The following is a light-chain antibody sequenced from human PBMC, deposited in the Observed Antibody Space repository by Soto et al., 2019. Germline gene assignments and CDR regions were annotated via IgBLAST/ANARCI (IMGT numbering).Light chain of an antibody. Sequence: EIVLAHSPGTLSLSPGETATLSCRASQSLRSTYLAWYQQKPGQAPRIIIYDASSRAAGTPDRFSGSGSGTDFTLTINRLEPEDFAVYYCQQYGTSFTFGPGTRVDIK. CDR2: DAS. CDR1: QSLRSTY. J-gene: IGKJ3*01. V-gene: IGKV3-20*01. CDR3: QQYGTSFT.